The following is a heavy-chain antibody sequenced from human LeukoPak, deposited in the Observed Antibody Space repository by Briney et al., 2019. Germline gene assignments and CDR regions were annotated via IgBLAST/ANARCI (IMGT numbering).Heavy chain of an antibody. D-gene: IGHD4-17*01. J-gene: IGHJ4*02. CDR3: AHCYGDYIFFGY. Sequence: SGPTLVKPPQTLTLTCTFSGFSLSTSGVGVGWIRRPPGKAPEWLALIYWDDDKRYSPSLKSRLTITKDTSKNQVVLTMTNMDPVDTATYYCAHCYGDYIFFGYWGQGTLVTVSS. V-gene: IGHV2-5*02. CDR1: GFSLSTSGVG. CDR2: IYWDDDK.